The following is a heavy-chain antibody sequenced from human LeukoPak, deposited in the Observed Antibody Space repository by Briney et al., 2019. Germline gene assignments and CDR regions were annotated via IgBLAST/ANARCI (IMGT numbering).Heavy chain of an antibody. CDR1: GFTFSSYG. D-gene: IGHD4-23*01. CDR2: IWYDGSNK. V-gene: IGHV3-33*06. J-gene: IGHJ4*02. Sequence: GGSLTLSCAASGFTFSSYGMHWVRHAPGKGLEWVAVIWYDGSNKYYADSVKDRFTMSRDNSKNTLYLQMNSLRAEDTAVYYCAKDDYGGNSGFDYWGQGTLVTVSS. CDR3: AKDDYGGNSGFDY.